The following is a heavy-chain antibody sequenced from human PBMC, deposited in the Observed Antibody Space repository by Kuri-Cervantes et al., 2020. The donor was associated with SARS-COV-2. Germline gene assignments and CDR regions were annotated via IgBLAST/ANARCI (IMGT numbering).Heavy chain of an antibody. V-gene: IGHV4-59*01. CDR2: IYYSGST. J-gene: IGHJ4*02. CDR1: GGSISSYY. Sequence: SETLSLTCTVSGGSISSYYWSWIRQPPGKGLEWIGYIYYSGSTNHNPSLKSRVTISVDTSKNQFSLKLSSVTAADTAVYYCARAGYYFDYWGQGTLVTVSS. CDR3: ARAGYYFDY.